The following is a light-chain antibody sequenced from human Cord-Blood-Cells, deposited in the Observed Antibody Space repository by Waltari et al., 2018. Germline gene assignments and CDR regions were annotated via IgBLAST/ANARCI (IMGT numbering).Light chain of an antibody. V-gene: IGLV2-14*01. Sequence: QSALTQPASVSGSPGQSITISCTGTSSDVGGYTYVSCYQQHPGKAPKLMIYEVSNRPSGVSNRFSGSKSGNTASLTISGLQAEDEADYYCSSYTSSSTPYVFGTGTKVTVL. CDR1: SSDVGGYTY. CDR2: EVS. CDR3: SSYTSSSTPYV. J-gene: IGLJ1*01.